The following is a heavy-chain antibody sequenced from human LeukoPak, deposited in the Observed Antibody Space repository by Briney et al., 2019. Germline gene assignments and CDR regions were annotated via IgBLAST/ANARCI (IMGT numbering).Heavy chain of an antibody. CDR3: ARETRVVPSTTYYFDY. V-gene: IGHV4-59*12. CDR1: GGSISSYY. D-gene: IGHD2-2*01. J-gene: IGHJ4*02. CDR2: VHYSGT. Sequence: SETLSLNCTVSGGSISSYYWNWIRQPPGKGLEWIGYVHYSGTNYNPSLKSRVTISVDRSKNQFSLKVTSLTAADTAVYYCARETRVVPSTTYYFDYWGQGTLVTVSS.